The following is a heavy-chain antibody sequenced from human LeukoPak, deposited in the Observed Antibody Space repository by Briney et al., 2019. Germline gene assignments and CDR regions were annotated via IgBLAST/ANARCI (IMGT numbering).Heavy chain of an antibody. J-gene: IGHJ4*02. Sequence: GGSLRLSCAASGFTFSYFWMHWFRQTPGKGLVWVSCTNTDGSYSSYADSVKGRFTISRDNVGNTLYLQMSSLRAEDSAVYYCARDFDGPRASDYWGQGTLVTVSS. CDR2: TNTDGSYS. CDR3: ARDFDGPRASDY. V-gene: IGHV3-74*01. CDR1: GFTFSYFW. D-gene: IGHD4-17*01.